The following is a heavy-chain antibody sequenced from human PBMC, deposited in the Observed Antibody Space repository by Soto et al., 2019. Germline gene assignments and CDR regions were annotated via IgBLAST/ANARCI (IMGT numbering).Heavy chain of an antibody. CDR3: ARPLGYCSSTSCYSGERYYGMDV. D-gene: IGHD2-2*02. Sequence: GGSLRLSCAASGFTFSSYWMSWVRQAPGKGLEWVANIKQDGSEKYYVDPVKGRFTISRDNAKNSLYLQMNSLRAEDTAVYYCARPLGYCSSTSCYSGERYYGMDVWGQGTTVTVSS. V-gene: IGHV3-7*05. J-gene: IGHJ6*02. CDR2: IKQDGSEK. CDR1: GFTFSSYW.